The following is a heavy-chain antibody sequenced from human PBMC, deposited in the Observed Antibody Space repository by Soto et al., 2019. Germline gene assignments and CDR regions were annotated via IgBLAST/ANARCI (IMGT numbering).Heavy chain of an antibody. CDR2: IYYSGST. Sequence: SETLSLTCTASGGSISSYYWSWIRQPPGKGLEWIGYIYYSGSTNYNPSLKSRVTISVDTSKNQFSLKLSSVTAADTAVYYCARVGDSSGYPPEVFDIWGQGTMVTVSS. V-gene: IGHV4-59*01. J-gene: IGHJ3*02. CDR1: GGSISSYY. CDR3: ARVGDSSGYPPEVFDI. D-gene: IGHD3-22*01.